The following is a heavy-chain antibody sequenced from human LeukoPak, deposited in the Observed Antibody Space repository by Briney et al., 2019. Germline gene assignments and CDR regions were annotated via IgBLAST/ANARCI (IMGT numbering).Heavy chain of an antibody. Sequence: PSQTLSPTCTVSGGSISSGSYYWSWIRQPAGKGLEWIGRIYTSGSTNYNPSLKSRVTISVDTSKNQFSLKLSSVTAADTAVYYCARADGYYYYGMDVWGQGTTVTVSS. V-gene: IGHV4-61*02. J-gene: IGHJ6*02. CDR3: ARADGYYYYGMDV. CDR2: IYTSGST. CDR1: GGSISSGSYY. D-gene: IGHD5-24*01.